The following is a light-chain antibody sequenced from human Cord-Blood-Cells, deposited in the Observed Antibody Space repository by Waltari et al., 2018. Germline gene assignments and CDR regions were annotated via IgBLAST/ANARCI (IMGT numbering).Light chain of an antibody. Sequence: QSALTQPASVSGSPGQSITISCTGTSSDVGGYNYLSWYQQHPGKAPKLMIYEVSKRPSGVPDRFSGSKSGNTASLTVSGLQAEDEADYYCSSYAGSNNFVVFGGGTKLTVL. CDR1: SSDVGGYNY. CDR2: EVS. CDR3: SSYAGSNNFVV. J-gene: IGLJ2*01. V-gene: IGLV2-8*01.